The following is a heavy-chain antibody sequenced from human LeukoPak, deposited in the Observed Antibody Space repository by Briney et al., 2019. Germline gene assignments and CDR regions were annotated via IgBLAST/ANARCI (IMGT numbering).Heavy chain of an antibody. CDR2: MNSDGSST. V-gene: IGHV3-74*01. CDR1: GFSFSSYW. D-gene: IGHD2-21*02. CDR3: GRQEVVTAIYYHYHGLDV. Sequence: GGSLTLSCAASGFSFSSYWMQWVRQAPGNGLVWVSRMNSDGSSTSYADSVKGRFTISRDNDKNTLYLQMDSLRADDTAVYYCGRQEVVTAIYYHYHGLDVWGEGTTVTVSS. J-gene: IGHJ6*04.